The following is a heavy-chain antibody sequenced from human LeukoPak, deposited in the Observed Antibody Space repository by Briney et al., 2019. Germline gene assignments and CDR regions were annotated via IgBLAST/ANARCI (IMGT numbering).Heavy chain of an antibody. D-gene: IGHD3-16*02. J-gene: IGHJ3*02. CDR2: ISAYNGNT. CDR3: ARDMITFGGVIADAFDI. CDR1: GYSFTSYG. Sequence: GESLKISCKGSGYSFTSYGISWVRQAPGQGLEWMGWISAYNGNTNYAQKLQGRVTMTTDTSTSTAYMELRSLRSDDTAVYYCARDMITFGGVIADAFDIWGQGTMVTVSS. V-gene: IGHV1-18*01.